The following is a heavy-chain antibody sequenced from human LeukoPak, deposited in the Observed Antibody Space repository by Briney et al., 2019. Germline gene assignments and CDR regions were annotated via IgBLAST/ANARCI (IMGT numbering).Heavy chain of an antibody. CDR1: GFTFSTYA. Sequence: GASLRLSCAASGFTFSTYAMSWVRQAPAKGVEWVSGIRGRGYRTKYADSVKGRFTISRDSSKNTLYLQMNSLRAEDTAVYFCARSAYDSGWYMFAIDSWGQGTLVTVSS. D-gene: IGHD6-19*01. CDR2: IRGRGYRT. J-gene: IGHJ4*02. CDR3: ARSAYDSGWYMFAIDS. V-gene: IGHV3-23*01.